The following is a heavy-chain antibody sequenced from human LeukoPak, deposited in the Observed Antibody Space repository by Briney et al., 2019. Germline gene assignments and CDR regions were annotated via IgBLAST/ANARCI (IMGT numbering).Heavy chain of an antibody. V-gene: IGHV4-30-4*01. Sequence: SETLSLTCTVSGGSISSGDYYWSWIRQPPGKGLEWIGYIYYSGSTYYNPSLKSRVTISVDTSKNQLSLKLSSVTAADTAVYYCARGLLWFGELFLYFDYWGQGTLVTVSP. CDR2: IYYSGST. CDR3: ARGLLWFGELFLYFDY. D-gene: IGHD3-10*01. CDR1: GGSISSGDYY. J-gene: IGHJ4*02.